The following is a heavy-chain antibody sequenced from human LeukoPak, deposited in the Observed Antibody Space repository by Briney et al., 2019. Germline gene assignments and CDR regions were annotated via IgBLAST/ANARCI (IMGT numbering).Heavy chain of an antibody. V-gene: IGHV4-4*07. CDR1: GDSIRSYY. CDR3: AKDDLITGGKNWFDL. Sequence: SETLSLTCTVSGDSIRSYYWNWIRQPAGKGLEWIGRIQASGSTNDNLSLKSRIIMSIDTSKNQFSLKLTSVTAADTAVYYCAKDDLITGGKNWFDLWGQGTLVTVSS. J-gene: IGHJ5*02. D-gene: IGHD2-15*01. CDR2: IQASGST.